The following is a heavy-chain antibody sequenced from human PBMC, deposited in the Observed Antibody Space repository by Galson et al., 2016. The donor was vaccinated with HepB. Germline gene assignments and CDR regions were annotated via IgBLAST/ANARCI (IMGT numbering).Heavy chain of an antibody. D-gene: IGHD2-8*01. CDR3: ARRNAEYCTNGVCYFPLYS. CDR2: IIPNFGTA. J-gene: IGHJ4*02. Sequence: SVKVSCKASGGPFSTYGISWVRQAPGQGLEWIGGIIPNFGTANYAQMFQGRLAITADESTNTVYMELTSLRSDDTAVYYCARRNAEYCTNGVCYFPLYSWGQGTLVTVSS. CDR1: GGPFSTYG. V-gene: IGHV1-69*13.